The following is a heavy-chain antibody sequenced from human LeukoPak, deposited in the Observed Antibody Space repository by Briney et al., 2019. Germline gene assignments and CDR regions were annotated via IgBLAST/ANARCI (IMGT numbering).Heavy chain of an antibody. Sequence: GGSLRLSCAASGFTFSSYSMNWVRQAPGKGLEWVSYISSSGSITYYADSVKGRFTISRDNAKNSLYLQMNSLRAEDTAVYYCARVRIQLWLSLDYWGQGTLVTVSS. CDR2: ISSSGSIT. V-gene: IGHV3-48*01. D-gene: IGHD5-18*01. CDR3: ARVRIQLWLSLDY. J-gene: IGHJ4*02. CDR1: GFTFSSYS.